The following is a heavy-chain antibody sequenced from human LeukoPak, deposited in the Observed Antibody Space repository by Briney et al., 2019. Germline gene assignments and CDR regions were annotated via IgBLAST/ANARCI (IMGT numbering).Heavy chain of an antibody. CDR2: IYYSGST. J-gene: IGHJ5*02. CDR3: ARVSCSGGACPFGSWFDP. V-gene: IGHV4-39*02. Sequence: PSETLSLTCTVSGGSITSGSYYWGWIRQPPGKGLEWIGSIYYSGSTYYNPSLKSRVTISVDKSNKLFSLKLSSVTAADTAVYYCARVSCSGGACPFGSWFDPWGQGTLVTVSS. CDR1: GGSITSGSYY. D-gene: IGHD2-15*01.